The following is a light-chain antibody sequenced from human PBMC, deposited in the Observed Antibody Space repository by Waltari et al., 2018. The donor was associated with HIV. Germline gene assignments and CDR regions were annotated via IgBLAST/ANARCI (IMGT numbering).Light chain of an antibody. J-gene: IGLJ1*01. CDR1: SSDVGGYNY. Sequence: QSALTQPRSVSGSPGQPVTISCTGTSSDVGGYNYVSWYQQHPGKAPKLMIYDGNKRPSGVHDRFACSKSGNTAALTISGLQAEDDADYYCYSYAGSYTSVFGTGTTVTVL. CDR3: YSYAGSYTSV. CDR2: DGN. V-gene: IGLV2-11*01.